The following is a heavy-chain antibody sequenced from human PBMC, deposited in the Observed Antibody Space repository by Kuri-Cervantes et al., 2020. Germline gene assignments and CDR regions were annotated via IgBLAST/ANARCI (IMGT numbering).Heavy chain of an antibody. J-gene: IGHJ4*02. CDR2: IYYSGST. V-gene: IGHV4-39*02. Sequence: SETLSLTCTVSGGSISSSSYYWGWIRQPPGKGLEWIGSIYYSGSTYYNPSLKSRVTISVDTSKNQFSLKLSSVTAADTAVYYCARDRYDSSGYLFDYWGQGTLVTVSS. D-gene: IGHD3-22*01. CDR3: ARDRYDSSGYLFDY. CDR1: GGSISSSSYY.